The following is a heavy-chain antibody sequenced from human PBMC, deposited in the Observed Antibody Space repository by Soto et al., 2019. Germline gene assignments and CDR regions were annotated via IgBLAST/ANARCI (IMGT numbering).Heavy chain of an antibody. V-gene: IGHV3-33*01. D-gene: IGHD3-10*01. CDR1: GFSFTSYG. J-gene: IGHJ6*02. CDR2: FWLDGSKK. CDR3: ARELLYGSGSRNFHYYGMDV. Sequence: QVQLVESGGGVVQPGRSLRLSCAAAGFSFTSYGIHWVRQAPGKGLEWVALFWLDGSKKYYADSVKGRFSVSRDNAKSTLYLKMNGLRVDDTAVYYCARELLYGSGSRNFHYYGMDVWGQGTPVTVSS.